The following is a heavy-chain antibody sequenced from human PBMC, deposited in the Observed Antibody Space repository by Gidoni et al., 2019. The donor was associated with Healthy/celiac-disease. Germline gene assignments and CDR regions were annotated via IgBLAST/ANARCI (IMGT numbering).Heavy chain of an antibody. D-gene: IGHD6-19*01. CDR1: GVTFADYA. V-gene: IGHV3-9*01. Sequence: EVQLVESGGGLVQPGRSLRLSCAASGVTFADYAMHWVRPAPGKGLGWVVGISWNSCSIGYADSVKGRFTISRDNAKDSLFLQMNSLRAEDTALYCCAKDIVEGYSSGWFLGFYYWGQGTLVTVSS. CDR3: AKDIVEGYSSGWFLGFYY. CDR2: ISWNSCSI. J-gene: IGHJ4*02.